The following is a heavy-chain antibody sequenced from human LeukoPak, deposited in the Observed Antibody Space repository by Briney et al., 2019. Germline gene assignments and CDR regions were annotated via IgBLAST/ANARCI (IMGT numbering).Heavy chain of an antibody. CDR3: ARVPLGAGYGMDV. D-gene: IGHD1-26*01. J-gene: IGHJ6*02. Sequence: ASVKVSCKASGGTFSSYAISWVRQAPGQGLEWMGGIIPIFGTANYAQKFQGRVTITTDESTSTAYMELSSLRSEDTAVYYCARVPLGAGYGMDVWGQGTTVTVSS. CDR2: IIPIFGTA. V-gene: IGHV1-69*05. CDR1: GGTFSSYA.